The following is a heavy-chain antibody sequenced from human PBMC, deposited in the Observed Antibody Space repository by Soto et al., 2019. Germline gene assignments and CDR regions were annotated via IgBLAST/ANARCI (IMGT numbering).Heavy chain of an antibody. V-gene: IGHV3-23*01. J-gene: IGHJ4*02. CDR2: ISGSGDGT. D-gene: IGHD5-18*01. CDR1: GFTLSSFA. CDR3: AGPGYSSQDY. Sequence: GGSLRLSCAASGFTLSSFALSRVRQAPGKGLEWVSAISGSGDGTDYADSVKGRFTISRDNSKNTLYLQMNSLRAEDTAVYYCAGPGYSSQDYWGQGALVTVSS.